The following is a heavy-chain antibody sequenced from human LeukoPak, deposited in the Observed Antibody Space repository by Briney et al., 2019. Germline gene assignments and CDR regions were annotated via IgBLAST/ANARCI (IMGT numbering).Heavy chain of an antibody. CDR2: IYYSGST. CDR3: ASAKVVAATHWIDS. J-gene: IGHJ5*01. V-gene: IGHV4-39*01. D-gene: IGHD2-15*01. CDR1: GGSISSSSYY. Sequence: PSETLSLTCVVSGGSISSSSYYWGWIRQPPGKGLKWIGSIYYSGSTYYSPSLKTRVTVSVDTSKNQFSLKVSSVTAADTAVYYCASAKVVAATHWIDSWGQGTLVIVSS.